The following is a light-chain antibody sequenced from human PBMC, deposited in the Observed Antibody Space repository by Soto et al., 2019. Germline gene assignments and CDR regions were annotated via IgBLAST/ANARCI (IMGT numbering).Light chain of an antibody. CDR1: QSVSSY. Sequence: EVVLTQSPATLSLSPGERATLSCKASQSVSSYLAWYQQKPGQAPRLLIYDASNRATGIPARFSGSGSGTDFTLTISSLETEDFAVYYCQQRSNWPRTFGKGTKLEIK. CDR2: DAS. V-gene: IGKV3-11*01. J-gene: IGKJ2*01. CDR3: QQRSNWPRT.